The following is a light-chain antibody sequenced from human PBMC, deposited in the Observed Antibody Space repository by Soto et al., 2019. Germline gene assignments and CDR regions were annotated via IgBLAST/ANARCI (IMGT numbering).Light chain of an antibody. J-gene: IGKJ1*01. V-gene: IGKV1-8*01. Sequence: IRMSHSTSSLSASTGDRVTITCRASQGISSYLAWYQQKPGKAPKLLIYAASTLQSGVPSRFSGSGSGTDFTLTISCLQSEDFATYYCQQYYSYPRTFGQGTKVDXK. CDR3: QQYYSYPRT. CDR1: QGISSY. CDR2: AAS.